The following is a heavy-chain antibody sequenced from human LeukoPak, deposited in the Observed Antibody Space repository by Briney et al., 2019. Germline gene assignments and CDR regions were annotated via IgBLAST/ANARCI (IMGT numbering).Heavy chain of an antibody. V-gene: IGHV3-23*01. J-gene: IGHJ3*02. D-gene: IGHD2-21*02. CDR3: ASPPVAYCGGDCSDAFDI. CDR1: GFTFSSYS. Sequence: GGSLRLSCAASGFTFSSYSMNWVRQAPGKGLEWVSAISGSGGSTYYADSVKGRFTISRDNSKNTLYLQMNSLRAEDTAVYYCASPPVAYCGGDCSDAFDIWGQGTMVTVSS. CDR2: ISGSGGST.